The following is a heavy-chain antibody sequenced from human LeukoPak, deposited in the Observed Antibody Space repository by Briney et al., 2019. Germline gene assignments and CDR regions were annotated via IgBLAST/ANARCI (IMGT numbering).Heavy chain of an antibody. Sequence: GGSLRLSCAASGFTFSNCVISWVRQATGKGLEWVSGISGSGGSTYYAYSVKGRFTISRDNSKNTLYLQMNSLRAEDTAVYYCAKDMAEAWFGEIVYYQYGMDVWGQGTTVTVSS. D-gene: IGHD3-10*01. CDR2: ISGSGGST. V-gene: IGHV3-23*01. J-gene: IGHJ6*02. CDR3: AKDMAEAWFGEIVYYQYGMDV. CDR1: GFTFSNCV.